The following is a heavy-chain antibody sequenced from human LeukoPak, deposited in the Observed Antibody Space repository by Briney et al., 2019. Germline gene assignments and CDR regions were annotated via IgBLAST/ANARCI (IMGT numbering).Heavy chain of an antibody. CDR3: ARDYSNRFDY. D-gene: IGHD4-11*01. CDR1: GFTFSGYW. Sequence: PGGSLRLSCAASGFTFSGYWMTWVRQAPGKGLEWVANIKQDGSEKYYVDSVKGRFTISRDNAKHSLYLQMNSLRAEDTAVYYCARDYSNRFDYWGQGTLVTVSS. CDR2: IKQDGSEK. J-gene: IGHJ4*02. V-gene: IGHV3-7*01.